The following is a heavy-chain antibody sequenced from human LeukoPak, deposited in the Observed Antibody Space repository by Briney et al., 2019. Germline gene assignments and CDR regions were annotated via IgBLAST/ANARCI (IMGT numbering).Heavy chain of an antibody. Sequence: GGTLRLSCAASGFTFSSYWMTWVRQAPGKGLEWVANINKDGSEKNYVDSVKGRFTTSRDNAKNSLYLHMNSLRAEDTAMYYCARPYYYSSGSHPFWGQGTLVTVSS. CDR3: ARPYYYSSGSHPF. J-gene: IGHJ4*02. CDR1: GFTFSSYW. V-gene: IGHV3-7*01. CDR2: INKDGSEK. D-gene: IGHD3-10*01.